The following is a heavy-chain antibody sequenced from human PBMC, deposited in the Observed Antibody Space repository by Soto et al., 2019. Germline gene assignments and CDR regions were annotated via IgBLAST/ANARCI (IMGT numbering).Heavy chain of an antibody. CDR3: ARDSYCSGGSCYPRLDY. CDR1: GGTFSSYA. V-gene: IGHV1-69*06. Sequence: SVKVSCKASGGTFSSYAISWVRQAPGQGLEWMGGIIPIFGTANYAQKFQGRVTITADKSTSTAYMELSSPRSEDTAVYYCARDSYCSGGSCYPRLDYWGQGTLVTVSS. D-gene: IGHD2-15*01. CDR2: IIPIFGTA. J-gene: IGHJ4*02.